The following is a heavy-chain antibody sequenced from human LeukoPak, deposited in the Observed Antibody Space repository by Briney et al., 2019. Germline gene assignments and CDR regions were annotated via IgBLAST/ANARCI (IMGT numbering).Heavy chain of an antibody. CDR3: ARDTVAVAGTFDY. Sequence: SVKVSCKASGGTFSSYAINWVRQAPGQGLEWMGGIIPIFGATTYAQRFQDRVTIIADESTSTAYMELSSLGSEDTAMYYCARDTVAVAGTFDYWGQGTLVTVSS. J-gene: IGHJ4*02. CDR1: GGTFSSYA. V-gene: IGHV1-69*01. CDR2: IIPIFGAT. D-gene: IGHD6-19*01.